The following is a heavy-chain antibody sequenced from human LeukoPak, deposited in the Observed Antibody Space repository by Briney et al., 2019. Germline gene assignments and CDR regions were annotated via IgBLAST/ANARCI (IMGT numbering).Heavy chain of an antibody. V-gene: IGHV4-34*01. CDR1: GGSFSSYY. J-gene: IGHJ6*03. D-gene: IGHD3-3*01. Sequence: PAGTLSLTCAASGGSFSSYYWSWIRQPPGKGLEWIGGINHSGSTEYNAYLKRRVTISLDTSKNQFSLKLSSVTAADTAVYYCARGPSYYDFWSGYPFMDAWGKGTTVTVSS. CDR3: ARGPSYYDFWSGYPFMDA. CDR2: INHSGST.